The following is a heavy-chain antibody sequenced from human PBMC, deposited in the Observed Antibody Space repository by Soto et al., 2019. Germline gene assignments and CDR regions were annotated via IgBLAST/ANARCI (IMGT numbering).Heavy chain of an antibody. Sequence: EVQLLESGGGLVQPGRSLRLSCTGSGFKFDEYAMHWVRLIPGKGLEWVAGINWNSANIGYADSVKGRFTISRDNAKSSLYLEMNSLRPEDTALYYCTNALLGLVLLPGGSWGQGTLVTVSA. CDR2: INWNSANI. CDR3: TNALLGLVLLPGGS. V-gene: IGHV3-9*01. D-gene: IGHD3-10*01. CDR1: GFKFDEYA. J-gene: IGHJ4*02.